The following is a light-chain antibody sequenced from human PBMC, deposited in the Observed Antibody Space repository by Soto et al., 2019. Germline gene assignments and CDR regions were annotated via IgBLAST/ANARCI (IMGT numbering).Light chain of an antibody. J-gene: IGLJ2*01. V-gene: IGLV2-23*01. CDR1: SSDVGSYNL. CDR2: EGS. Sequence: QSALTQPASVSGSPGQSITISCTGTSSDVGSYNLVSWYQQHPGKAPKLMIYEGSKRPSGVSNRFSGYKSGNTASLTISGLQADDEADYYCCSYAGSSTLVFGGGTKLTVL. CDR3: CSYAGSSTLV.